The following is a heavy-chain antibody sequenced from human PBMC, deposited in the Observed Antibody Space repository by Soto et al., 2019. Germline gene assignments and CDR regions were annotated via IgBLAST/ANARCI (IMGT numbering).Heavy chain of an antibody. D-gene: IGHD3-22*01. V-gene: IGHV5-51*01. CDR2: IFPGDSDT. J-gene: IGHJ4*02. CDR1: GFSFSSYW. Sequence: PGESLKISCKGSGFSFSSYWIGWVRQMPGKGLEWMGLIFPGDSDTRYSPSLQRQVTISADKSINTAYLQWTSLKASDSAMYYCARRGAYNYDSSGYSAGYWGQGTLVTVSS. CDR3: ARRGAYNYDSSGYSAGY.